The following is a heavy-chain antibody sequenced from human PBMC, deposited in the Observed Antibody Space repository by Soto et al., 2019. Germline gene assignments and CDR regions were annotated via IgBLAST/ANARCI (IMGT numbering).Heavy chain of an antibody. V-gene: IGHV1-2*02. D-gene: IGHD1-26*01. Sequence: GASVKVSCKASGYTFTGYEIYWLRQAPGQGSEWMGWISPNSGNTKNAQRFQGRVTKTRDTSISTAYMELNSLKSDDTAVYYCSRGLIVGGRVVYGMDVWGQGTTVTVSS. CDR2: ISPNSGNT. CDR1: GYTFTGYE. J-gene: IGHJ6*02. CDR3: SRGLIVGGRVVYGMDV.